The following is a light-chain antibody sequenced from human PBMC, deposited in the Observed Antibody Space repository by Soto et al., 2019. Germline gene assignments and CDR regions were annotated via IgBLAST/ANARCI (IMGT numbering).Light chain of an antibody. J-gene: IGKJ1*01. CDR1: QDINNY. CDR3: QQYGNLLWT. Sequence: DIQMTQSPSSLSASVGDRVTITCQASQDINNYLNWYQHKPGKAPKLLIYDASNLETGVPSRFRGGGSGTDFTFTITSLQPEEIATYYCQQYGNLLWTFGQGTKVEIK. CDR2: DAS. V-gene: IGKV1-33*01.